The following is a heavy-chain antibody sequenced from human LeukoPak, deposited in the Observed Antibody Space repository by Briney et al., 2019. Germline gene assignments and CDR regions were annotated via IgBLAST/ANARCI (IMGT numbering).Heavy chain of an antibody. CDR1: KFTFSNYA. CDR2: ISSSSSYI. D-gene: IGHD3-16*01. CDR3: ARAVGVAHGDY. Sequence: GGSLRPSCAASKFTFSNYAMNWVRQAPGKGLEWVSSISSSSSYIYYADSVKGRFTISRDNAKNSLYLQMNSLRAGDTAVYYCARAVGVAHGDYWGQGTLVTVSS. V-gene: IGHV3-21*01. J-gene: IGHJ4*02.